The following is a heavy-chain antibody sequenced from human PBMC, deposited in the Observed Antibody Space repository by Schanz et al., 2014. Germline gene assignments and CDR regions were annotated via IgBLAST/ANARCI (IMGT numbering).Heavy chain of an antibody. CDR1: GFTFTNYW. D-gene: IGHD6-6*01. CDR3: VREGSSSPDCCYYNGMDV. V-gene: IGHV3-74*01. CDR2: ISGGLGTDT. J-gene: IGHJ6*02. Sequence: EVQLVESGGGLVQPGGSLRLSCVGSGFTFTNYWMHWVRQSPGKGLVWVSGISGGLGTDTFYADSGKGRFTISRDNAKNSLHLQMNSLRAEDTAVYYCVREGSSSPDCCYYNGMDVWGQGTTVTVSS.